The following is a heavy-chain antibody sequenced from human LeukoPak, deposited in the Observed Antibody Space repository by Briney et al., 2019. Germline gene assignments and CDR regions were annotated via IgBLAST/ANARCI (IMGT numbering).Heavy chain of an antibody. CDR1: GGSISSGGYY. V-gene: IGHV4-30-2*01. CDR3: ASHYGRELLYY. J-gene: IGHJ4*02. CDR2: IYHSGST. D-gene: IGHD1-26*01. Sequence: ASENLSLTCTVSGGSISSGGYYWSWIRQPPGKGLEWIGYIYHSGSTYYNPSLKSRVTISVDRSKNQFSLKLSSVTAADTAVYYCASHYGRELLYYWGQGTLVTVSS.